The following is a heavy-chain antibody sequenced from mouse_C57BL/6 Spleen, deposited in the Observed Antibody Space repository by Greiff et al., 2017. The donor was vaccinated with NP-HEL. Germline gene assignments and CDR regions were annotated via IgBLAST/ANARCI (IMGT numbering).Heavy chain of an antibody. D-gene: IGHD4-1*01. CDR1: GYTFTSYW. Sequence: QVQLQQPGAELVRPGSSVKLSCKASGYTFTSYWMHWVKQRPIQGLEWIGNIDPSDSETHYNQKFKDKATLTVDKSSSTAYMQLSSLTSEDSAVYYCARCPNWPYAMDYWGQGTSVTVSS. V-gene: IGHV1-52*01. J-gene: IGHJ4*01. CDR2: IDPSDSET. CDR3: ARCPNWPYAMDY.